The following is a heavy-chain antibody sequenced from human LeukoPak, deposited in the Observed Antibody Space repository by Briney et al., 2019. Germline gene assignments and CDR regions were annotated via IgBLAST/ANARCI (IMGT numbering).Heavy chain of an antibody. Sequence: ASVKVSCKSSGYTLTDYYMHWVRQAPGQGLEWMGWMNSNSGGTNYAQKFQGRVTMTRDTTISTAYTKLSRLRSDDTAVYYCASSSSWYSSDYWGQGTLGTVSS. V-gene: IGHV1-2*02. CDR2: MNSNSGGT. D-gene: IGHD6-13*01. J-gene: IGHJ4*02. CDR3: ASSSSWYSSDY. CDR1: GYTLTDYY.